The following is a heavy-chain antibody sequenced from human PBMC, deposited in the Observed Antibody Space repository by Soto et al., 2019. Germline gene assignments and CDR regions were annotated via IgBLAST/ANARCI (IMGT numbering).Heavy chain of an antibody. CDR1: GGTFSSYA. D-gene: IGHD2-21*02. Sequence: GASVKVSCKASGGTFSSYAISWVRQAPGQGLEWMGGIIPIFGTVNYAQKFQGRVTITADESTSTAYMELSSLRSEDTAVYYCAREEDGGNLGYFDYWGQGTLVTVSS. J-gene: IGHJ4*02. CDR3: AREEDGGNLGYFDY. CDR2: IIPIFGTV. V-gene: IGHV1-69*13.